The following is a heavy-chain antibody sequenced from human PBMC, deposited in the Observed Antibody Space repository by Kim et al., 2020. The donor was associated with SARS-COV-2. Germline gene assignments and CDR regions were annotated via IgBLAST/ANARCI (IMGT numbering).Heavy chain of an antibody. V-gene: IGHV1-18*01. CDR2: ISAYNGNT. Sequence: ASVKVSCKASGYTFTSYGISWVRQAPGQGLEWMGWISAYNGNTNYAQKLQGRVTMTTDTSTSTAYMELRSLRSDDTAVYYCARWTYYYDSSGYYDYFDYWGQGTLVTVSS. CDR1: GYTFTSYG. D-gene: IGHD3-22*01. CDR3: ARWTYYYDSSGYYDYFDY. J-gene: IGHJ4*02.